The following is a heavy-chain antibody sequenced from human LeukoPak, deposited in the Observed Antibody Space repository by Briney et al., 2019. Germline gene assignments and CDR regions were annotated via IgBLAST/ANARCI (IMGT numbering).Heavy chain of an antibody. J-gene: IGHJ3*02. Sequence: DPSETLSLTCAVYGGSFSGYYWSWIRQPPGKGLEWIGEINHSGSTNYNPSLKSRVTISVDTSKNQFSLKLSSVTAADTAVYYCARGSPGTDAFDIWGQGTMVTVS. D-gene: IGHD1-1*01. CDR1: GGSFSGYY. V-gene: IGHV4-34*01. CDR3: ARGSPGTDAFDI. CDR2: INHSGST.